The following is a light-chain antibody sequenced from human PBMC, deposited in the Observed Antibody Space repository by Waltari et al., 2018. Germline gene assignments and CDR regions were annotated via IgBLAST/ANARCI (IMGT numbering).Light chain of an antibody. V-gene: IGKV1-39*01. CDR1: ESITTY. CDR3: QHGYSTPIS. CDR2: APS. Sequence: DIQMTQSPSSLSACVGDRVTFTCRASESITTYLNGSQHKPGKATNLLIYAPSRLQSGVPSRFIVSGSGTDLTLTISSLQPEDFATYYCQHGYSTPISFGHGTRLEIK. J-gene: IGKJ5*01.